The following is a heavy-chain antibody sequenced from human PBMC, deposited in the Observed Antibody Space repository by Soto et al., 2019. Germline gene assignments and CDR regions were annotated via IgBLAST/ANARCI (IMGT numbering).Heavy chain of an antibody. D-gene: IGHD6-13*01. Sequence: PSQTLSLTCAISGDSVSSNSAAWNWIRQSPSRGLEWLGRTYYRSKWYNDYAVSVKSRITINPDTSKNQFSLQLNSVTPEDTAVYSCARDFIDNYPGIEADGTFRWFDPWGQGTLVTVSS. J-gene: IGHJ5*02. CDR3: ARDFIDNYPGIEADGTFRWFDP. V-gene: IGHV6-1*01. CDR1: GDSVSSNSAA. CDR2: TYYRSKWYN.